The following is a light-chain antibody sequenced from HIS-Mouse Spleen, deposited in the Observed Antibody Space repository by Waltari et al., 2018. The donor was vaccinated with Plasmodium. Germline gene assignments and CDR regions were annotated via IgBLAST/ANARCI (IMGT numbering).Light chain of an antibody. V-gene: IGLV2-14*03. J-gene: IGLJ2*01. CDR2: DVS. CDR1: SSAVGGYNY. Sequence: QSALTQPASVSGSPGQSITISCTGTSSAVGGYNYVSWYQQHPGKAPKLMMYDVSNRPSGVSNRLSGSKSGKTASLTISGLQAEDEADYYCSSYTSSSTLVFGGGTKLTVL. CDR3: SSYTSSSTLV.